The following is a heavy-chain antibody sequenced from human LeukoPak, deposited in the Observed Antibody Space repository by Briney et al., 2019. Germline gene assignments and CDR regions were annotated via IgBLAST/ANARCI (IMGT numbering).Heavy chain of an antibody. CDR3: ARGQLTGDDELFDY. CDR2: ISTIGSII. CDR1: GFTFSVYY. J-gene: IGHJ4*02. V-gene: IGHV3-11*04. D-gene: IGHD7-27*01. Sequence: PGGSLRLSCAPSGFTFSVYYTTCLPDAPREGVEWGSYISTIGSIIYYAASVKGRFTISRDNAKNSLYLQMNSLRAEDTAVYYCARGQLTGDDELFDYWGQGTLVTVSS.